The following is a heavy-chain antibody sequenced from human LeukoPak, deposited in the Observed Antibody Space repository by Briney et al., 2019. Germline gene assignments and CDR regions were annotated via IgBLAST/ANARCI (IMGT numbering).Heavy chain of an antibody. V-gene: IGHV4-59*01. CDR2: IYYSGST. CDR1: GGSISNYY. J-gene: IGHJ4*02. CDR3: ARGVAVGATLLDN. Sequence: SETLSLTCTVSGGSISNYYWNWIRQPPGKGLEWIGYIYYSGSTNYNPPLKSRVTISIDTSKNQYSLKLWSVTAADTAVYYCARGVAVGATLLDNWGQGTLVTVSS. D-gene: IGHD1-26*01.